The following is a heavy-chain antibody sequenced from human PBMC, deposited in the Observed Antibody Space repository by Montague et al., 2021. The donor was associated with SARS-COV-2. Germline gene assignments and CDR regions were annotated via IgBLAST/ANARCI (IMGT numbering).Heavy chain of an antibody. CDR1: GGSISSSTYY. CDR3: ARQKRRITIFGVVIPPVLPWFDP. CDR2: IYYSGST. V-gene: IGHV4-39*01. Sequence: SETLSLTCTVSGGSISSSTYYWGWIRQPSGKGLEWIGSIYYSGSTYYNPSLKSRVTISVDTSKNQFSLKLSSVTAADTAVYYCARQKRRITIFGVVIPPVLPWFDPWGQGTLVTVSS. D-gene: IGHD3-3*01. J-gene: IGHJ5*02.